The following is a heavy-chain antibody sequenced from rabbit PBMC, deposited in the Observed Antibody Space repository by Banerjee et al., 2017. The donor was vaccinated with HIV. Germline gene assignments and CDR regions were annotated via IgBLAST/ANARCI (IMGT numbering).Heavy chain of an antibody. CDR2: IYAGSNGST. CDR1: GFSFSSSYW. J-gene: IGHJ4*01. D-gene: IGHD1-1*01. CDR3: ARGSSGYYRYYFDL. Sequence: QQQLEESGGGLVKPGGTLTLTCKASGFSFSSSYWICWVRQAPGKGLERIACIYAGSNGSTYYASWAKGRFTISKTSSTTVTLQMTSLTAADTATYFCARGSSGYYRYYFDLWGPGTLVTVS. V-gene: IGHV1S45*01.